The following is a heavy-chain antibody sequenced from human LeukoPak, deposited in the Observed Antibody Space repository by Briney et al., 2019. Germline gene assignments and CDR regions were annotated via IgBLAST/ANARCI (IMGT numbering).Heavy chain of an antibody. Sequence: SETLSLTCTVSGVSISSYYWSWIRQPPGKGLEWIGYIYYSGSTNYNPSLESRVTISVDTSKSQFSLELSSVTAADTAVYYCAVNYDILTGFDYWGQGTLVTVSS. J-gene: IGHJ4*02. D-gene: IGHD3-9*01. CDR2: IYYSGST. CDR1: GVSISSYY. CDR3: AVNYDILTGFDY. V-gene: IGHV4-59*08.